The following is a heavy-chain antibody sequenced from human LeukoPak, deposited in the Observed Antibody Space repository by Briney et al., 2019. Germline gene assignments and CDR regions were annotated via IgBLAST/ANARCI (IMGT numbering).Heavy chain of an antibody. CDR3: AKPRYDFWSGYLDY. D-gene: IGHD3-3*01. CDR1: GFTFSSYA. Sequence: GGSLRLSCAASGFTFSSYAMSWVRQAPGKGLEWVSAISGSGGSTYYADSVKGRFTISRDNSKNTLYLQMNSLRAEDTAVYYCAKPRYDFWSGYLDYWGQGTLVTVSS. V-gene: IGHV3-23*01. CDR2: ISGSGGST. J-gene: IGHJ4*02.